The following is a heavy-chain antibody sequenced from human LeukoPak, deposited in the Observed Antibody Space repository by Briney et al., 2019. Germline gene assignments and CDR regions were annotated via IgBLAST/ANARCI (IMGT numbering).Heavy chain of an antibody. Sequence: GGSLRLSCETSGFSFSTYWMSWVRQPPGKGLEWVANIRQDGSEKYYVDSVKGRFAISRDIAKQSVFLQMNSLRAEDTAVYYCARLSAMVRGPEDIFYFEFWGLGTLVTVSA. CDR1: GFSFSTYW. CDR2: IRQDGSEK. D-gene: IGHD3-10*01. J-gene: IGHJ4*02. CDR3: ARLSAMVRGPEDIFYFEF. V-gene: IGHV3-7*01.